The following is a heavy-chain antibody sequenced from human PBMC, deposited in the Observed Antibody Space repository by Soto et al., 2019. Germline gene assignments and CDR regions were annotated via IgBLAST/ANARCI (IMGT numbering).Heavy chain of an antibody. Sequence: EVQLVESGGGLVQPGGSLKLSCAASGFSFSGSPMHWVRQASGRGLEWVGRIRSKANNSATAYAASVKGRFTISRDDAKDTAYLQMNSLKTEDPDRYYSTSWAPTAYSLDYWGQGALVTVSS. CDR1: GFSFSGSP. J-gene: IGHJ4*02. D-gene: IGHD2-15*01. V-gene: IGHV3-73*02. CDR2: IRSKANNSAT. CDR3: TSWAPTAYSLDY.